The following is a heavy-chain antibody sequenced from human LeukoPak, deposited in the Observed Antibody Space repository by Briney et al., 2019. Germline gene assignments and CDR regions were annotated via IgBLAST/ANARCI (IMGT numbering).Heavy chain of an antibody. D-gene: IGHD2-21*02. CDR3: ARESGDCALDY. V-gene: IGHV4-61*01. J-gene: IGHJ4*02. CDR2: IYYSGST. Sequence: TSETVSLTCTVSGGSVSSGSYYWSWIRQPPGKGLECIGYIYYSGSTNYNPSLKSRVTISVDTSKNQFSLKLSSVTAADTAVYYCARESGDCALDYWGQGTLVTVSS. CDR1: GGSVSSGSYY.